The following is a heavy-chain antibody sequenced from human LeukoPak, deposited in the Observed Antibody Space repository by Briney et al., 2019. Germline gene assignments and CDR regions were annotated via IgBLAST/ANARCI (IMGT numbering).Heavy chain of an antibody. Sequence: ASVKVSCKASGYTFTDYYMHWVRQAPGQGLGWMGWVNPNSGDTNYVHKFQGRVTMTSDTSISTAYMDLSTVRSDDTAVYYCALLFSSTWYRFDSWGQGTLVTVSS. CDR1: GYTFTDYY. CDR3: ALLFSSTWYRFDS. CDR2: VNPNSGDT. D-gene: IGHD6-13*01. V-gene: IGHV1-2*02. J-gene: IGHJ4*02.